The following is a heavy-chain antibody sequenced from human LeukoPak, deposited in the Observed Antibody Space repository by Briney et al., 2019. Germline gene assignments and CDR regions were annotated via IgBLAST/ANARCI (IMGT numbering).Heavy chain of an antibody. CDR3: ARDTMIHAFDI. CDR1: GYSISSGFY. Sequence: PSETLSLTCTVSGYSISSGFYWGWIRQPPGKGLEWIGSIYSSGTTYYNPSLKSRVTISVDTSKNQFSLKLSSVTAADTAVYYCARDTMIHAFDIWGQGTMVTVSS. V-gene: IGHV4-38-2*02. J-gene: IGHJ3*02. D-gene: IGHD3-22*01. CDR2: IYSSGTT.